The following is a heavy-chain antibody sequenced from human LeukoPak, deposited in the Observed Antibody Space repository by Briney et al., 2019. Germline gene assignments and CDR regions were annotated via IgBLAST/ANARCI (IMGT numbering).Heavy chain of an antibody. Sequence: SETLSLTCSVSGYFITSGYYWGWIRQPPRKGLEWIASIYYSGSTYYNPSLKSRVTISVDTSKNQFSLKLSSVTAADTAVYYCARLGVAAAGVDYWGQGTLVTVSS. V-gene: IGHV4-38-2*02. CDR1: GYFITSGYY. J-gene: IGHJ4*02. D-gene: IGHD6-13*01. CDR3: ARLGVAAAGVDY. CDR2: IYYSGST.